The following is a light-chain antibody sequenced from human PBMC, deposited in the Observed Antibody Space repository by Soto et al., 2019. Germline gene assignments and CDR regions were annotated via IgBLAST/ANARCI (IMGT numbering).Light chain of an antibody. CDR2: SNT. CDR1: ISNIGPGYD. Sequence: QSVLTHPPSVSGAPGQRVTISCTGSISNIGPGYDVHWYQHLPGTAPKLLIYSNTNRPSGVPDRFSGSRSGTSASLAITGLQAEDEADYYCQSYDSSLSGSVFGTGTKVTVL. CDR3: QSYDSSLSGSV. J-gene: IGLJ1*01. V-gene: IGLV1-40*01.